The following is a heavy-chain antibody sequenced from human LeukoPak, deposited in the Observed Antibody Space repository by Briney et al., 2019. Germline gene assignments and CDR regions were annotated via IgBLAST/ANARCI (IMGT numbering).Heavy chain of an antibody. CDR1: GGSIISSNW. Sequence: PSGTLSLTCAVSGGSIISSNWWSWVRQPPGKGLEWIGEIYHSGSTNYNPSLKSRVTISADKSISTAYLQWSSLKASDTAMYYCARLRGLVFWFLDYWGQGTLVTVSS. CDR3: ARLRGLVFWFLDY. J-gene: IGHJ4*02. V-gene: IGHV4-4*02. D-gene: IGHD6-19*01. CDR2: IYHSGST.